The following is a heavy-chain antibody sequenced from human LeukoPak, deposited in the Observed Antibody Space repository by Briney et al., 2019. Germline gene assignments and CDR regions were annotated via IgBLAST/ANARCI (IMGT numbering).Heavy chain of an antibody. CDR2: IYYSGST. J-gene: IGHJ5*02. D-gene: IGHD3-22*01. CDR1: GGSISSYY. V-gene: IGHV4-59*01. Sequence: SETLSLTCTVSGGSISSYYWSWIRQPPGKGLEWIGYIYYSGSTNYNPSLKSRVTISVGTSKNQFSLKLSSVTAADTAVYYCARHYYDSSGYYYGPWGQGTLVTVSS. CDR3: ARHYYDSSGYYYGP.